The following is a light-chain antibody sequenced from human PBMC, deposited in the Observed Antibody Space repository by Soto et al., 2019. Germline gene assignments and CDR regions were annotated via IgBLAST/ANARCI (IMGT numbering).Light chain of an antibody. CDR2: GAS. Sequence: VGLTQSPGTLSLSPGERATLSCRASQSVSSSYLAWYQQKPGQAPRLLIYGASNRAAGFPARFSGSGSGTEFTLTISSLQSEDFAVYYCQQYNDNWPTFGQGTKVDIK. CDR1: QSVSSSY. J-gene: IGKJ1*01. CDR3: QQYNDNWPT. V-gene: IGKV3-20*01.